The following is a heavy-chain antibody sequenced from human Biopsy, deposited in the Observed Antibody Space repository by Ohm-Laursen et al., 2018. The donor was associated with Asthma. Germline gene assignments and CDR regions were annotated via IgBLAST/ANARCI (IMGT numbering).Heavy chain of an antibody. Sequence: ASVKVSCKTFGYTFNSAGITWVRQAPGQGLEWMGWISVYNGNTKVAQKLQDRVTMITDTSTSAAYMELRSLRSDDTAVYFCARAVDYSHYYGIDVWGQGTTVTVS. CDR2: ISVYNGNT. D-gene: IGHD3-10*01. CDR3: ARAVDYSHYYGIDV. CDR1: GYTFNSAG. V-gene: IGHV1-18*01. J-gene: IGHJ6*02.